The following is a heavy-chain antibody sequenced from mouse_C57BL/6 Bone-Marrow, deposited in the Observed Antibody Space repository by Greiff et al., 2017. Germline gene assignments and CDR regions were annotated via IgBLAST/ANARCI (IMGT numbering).Heavy chain of an antibody. CDR1: GYTFTSYG. CDR2: IYPRSGNT. CDR3: TYGNYFYAMDY. Sequence: VQLQQSGAELARPGASVKLSCKASGYTFTSYGISWVKQRTGQGLEWIGEIYPRSGNTYYNEKFKGKATLTADKSSSTAYMELRSLTSEDSAVYFCTYGNYFYAMDYWGQGTSVTVSS. D-gene: IGHD2-1*01. V-gene: IGHV1-81*01. J-gene: IGHJ4*01.